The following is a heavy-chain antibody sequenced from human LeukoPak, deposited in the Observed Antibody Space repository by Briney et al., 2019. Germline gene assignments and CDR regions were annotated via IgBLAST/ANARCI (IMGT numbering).Heavy chain of an antibody. V-gene: IGHV1-2*02. CDR2: INPNSGGT. CDR3: ARARVLEWLPIPAIHMDV. D-gene: IGHD3-3*01. CDR1: GYTFTGYY. J-gene: IGHJ6*03. Sequence: GASVKVSCKASGYTFTGYYMHWVRQVPGQGLEWMGWINPNSGGTNYAQKFQGRVTMTRDTSISTAYMELSRLRSDDTAVYYCARARVLEWLPIPAIHMDVWGKGTTVTVSS.